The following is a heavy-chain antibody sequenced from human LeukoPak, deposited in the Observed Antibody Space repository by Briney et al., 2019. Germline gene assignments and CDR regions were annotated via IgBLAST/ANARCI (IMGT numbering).Heavy chain of an antibody. CDR3: ARHVKSGSSGGNFDY. Sequence: SETLSLTSTVSGGSISSSPYYWGWIRQSPGKGLEWIGSISYSGSTFYNPSRKGRLTISVDTSKNQFSRKLSSVTAADTAVYYCARHVKSGSSGGNFDYWGQGTLVTVSS. V-gene: IGHV4-39*01. J-gene: IGHJ4*02. CDR2: ISYSGST. D-gene: IGHD1-26*01. CDR1: GGSISSSPYY.